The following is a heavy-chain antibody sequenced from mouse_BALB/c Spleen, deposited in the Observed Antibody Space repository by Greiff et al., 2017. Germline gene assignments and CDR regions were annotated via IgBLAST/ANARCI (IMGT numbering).Heavy chain of an antibody. Sequence: DVHLVESGGDLVKPGGSLKLSCAASGFTFSSYGMSWVRQTPDKRLEWVATISSGGSYTYYPDSVKGRFTISRDNAKNTLYLQMSSLKSEDTAMYYCAIYYDYDGYAMDYWGQGTSVTVSS. V-gene: IGHV5-6*01. CDR3: AIYYDYDGYAMDY. D-gene: IGHD2-4*01. CDR1: GFTFSSYG. CDR2: ISSGGSYT. J-gene: IGHJ4*01.